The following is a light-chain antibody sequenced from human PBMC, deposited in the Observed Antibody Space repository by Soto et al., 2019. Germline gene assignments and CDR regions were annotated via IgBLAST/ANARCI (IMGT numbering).Light chain of an antibody. CDR3: QQYNKWPTT. V-gene: IGKV3-15*01. J-gene: IGKJ2*01. CDR1: QSVTSN. Sequence: ERVMTQSPATLPVSPGERATLSCRASQSVTSNLAWYQQKLGQAPRLLIYGASTRASGVPARFSGSGSGTEFTLTISSLQSEDCAVYYCQQYNKWPTTVGQGTKLEIK. CDR2: GAS.